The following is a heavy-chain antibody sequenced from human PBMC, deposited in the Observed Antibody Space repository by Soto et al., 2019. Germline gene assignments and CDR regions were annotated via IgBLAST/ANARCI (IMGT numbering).Heavy chain of an antibody. CDR3: AREVAGGSYF. D-gene: IGHD3-10*01. J-gene: IGHJ4*02. V-gene: IGHV3-11*01. Sequence: QVQLVESGGGLVEPGGSLRLSCAASGFIFTDYSMTWIRQAPGKGLEWISSISHNAITMDYADSVKGRFIISRDNGQNSLFLQMNSLRVDDTAVYYCAREVAGGSYFWGQGTLVTVSS. CDR2: ISHNAITM. CDR1: GFIFTDYS.